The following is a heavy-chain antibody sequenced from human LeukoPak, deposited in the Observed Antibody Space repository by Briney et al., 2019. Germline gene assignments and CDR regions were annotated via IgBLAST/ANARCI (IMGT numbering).Heavy chain of an antibody. CDR3: ARDAQWLVPEGYFYYMDV. V-gene: IGHV3-21*01. Sequence: GGSLRLSCAGSGFTFSRYSMNWFRPPPGKGLERVSSISSRSTNIFYADSVKGRFTISRDNAKNSLYLQMNSLGAEDTAVYYCARDAQWLVPEGYFYYMDVWGKGTTVTVSS. J-gene: IGHJ6*03. CDR2: ISSRSTNI. CDR1: GFTFSRYS. D-gene: IGHD6-19*01.